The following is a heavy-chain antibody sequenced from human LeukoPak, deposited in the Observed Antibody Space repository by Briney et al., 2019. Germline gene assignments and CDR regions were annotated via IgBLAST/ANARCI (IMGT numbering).Heavy chain of an antibody. CDR2: ISYDGSNK. CDR3: AKDSSYGCDY. Sequence: GGSLRLSCAASGFTFSSYGMHWVRQAPGKGLEWVAVISYDGSNKYYADSVKGRFTISRDNSKNTLYLQMNSLRAEDTAVHYCAKDSSYGCDYWGQGTLVTVSS. D-gene: IGHD5-18*01. CDR1: GFTFSSYG. J-gene: IGHJ4*02. V-gene: IGHV3-30*18.